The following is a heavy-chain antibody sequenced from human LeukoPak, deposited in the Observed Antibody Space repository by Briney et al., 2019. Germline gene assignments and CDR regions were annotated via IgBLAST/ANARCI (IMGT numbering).Heavy chain of an antibody. CDR3: ARFLYYYGSGSPDAFDI. CDR2: IYSGGST. V-gene: IGHV3-66*01. Sequence: GGSLRLSCAASGFTVSSNYMSWVRQAPGKGLEWVSVIYSGGSTYYADSVKGRFTISRDNSKNTLYLQMNSLRAEHTAVYYCARFLYYYGSGSPDAFDIWGQGTMVTVSS. D-gene: IGHD3-10*01. J-gene: IGHJ3*02. CDR1: GFTVSSNY.